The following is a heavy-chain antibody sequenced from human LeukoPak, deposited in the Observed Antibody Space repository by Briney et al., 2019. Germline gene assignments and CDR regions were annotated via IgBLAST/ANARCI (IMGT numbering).Heavy chain of an antibody. CDR3: ASGDYGDPPLNY. CDR2: INPNTGGT. D-gene: IGHD4/OR15-4a*01. J-gene: IGHJ4*02. V-gene: IGHV1-2*02. CDR1: GYTFTGYF. Sequence: ASVKVSCKASGYTFTGYFVHWVRQAPGQGLQWMGWINPNTGGTNYAQKFQGRVTMTRDTSIGTAYMELSRLRSDDTAVYYCASGDYGDPPLNYWGQGTLVTVSS.